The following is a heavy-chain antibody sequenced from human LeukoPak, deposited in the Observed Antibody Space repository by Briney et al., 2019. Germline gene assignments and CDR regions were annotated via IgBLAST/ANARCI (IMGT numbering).Heavy chain of an antibody. CDR1: GGSISSYY. CDR3: ARAGRGYNYGFVPSEVDYYYYYTDV. J-gene: IGHJ6*03. CDR2: VYYTGSS. D-gene: IGHD5-18*01. V-gene: IGHV4-59*01. Sequence: PSETLSLTCTVSGGSISSYYWSWIRQPLGKGLEWIGYVYYTGSSNYNPSLKSRVTISVDTSKNQFSLKLNSVTAADTAVYYCARAGRGYNYGFVPSEVDYYYYYTDVWGKGNTVTVSS.